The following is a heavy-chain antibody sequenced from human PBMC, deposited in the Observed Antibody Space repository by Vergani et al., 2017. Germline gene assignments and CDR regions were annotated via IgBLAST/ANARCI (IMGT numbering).Heavy chain of an antibody. V-gene: IGHV3-9*01. D-gene: IGHD5-24*01. J-gene: IGHJ4*02. CDR1: GFTFDDYA. CDR3: GRGSDNYN. Sequence: EVQLVESGGGLVQPGRSLRLSCAASGFTFDDYAMHWVRQAPGKGLEWVSGISWNSGSIGYADSVKGRFTISRDNAKNSLYLQMNSLRAEDTAVYYCGRGSDNYNWGQGTLVTVSS. CDR2: ISWNSGSI.